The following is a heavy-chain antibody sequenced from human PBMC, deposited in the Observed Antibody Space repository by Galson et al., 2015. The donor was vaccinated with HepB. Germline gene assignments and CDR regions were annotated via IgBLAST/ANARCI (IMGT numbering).Heavy chain of an antibody. V-gene: IGHV3-30*02. Sequence: SLRLSCAASGFTFSSYGMHWVRQAPGKGLEWVAIIWYDGSNKYYADSVKGRFTISRDTSKNTLYLQMNSLRAEDTAVYYCAKERASQSFEIDYWGQGTLVTVSS. J-gene: IGHJ4*02. D-gene: IGHD3-9*01. CDR3: AKERASQSFEIDY. CDR2: IWYDGSNK. CDR1: GFTFSSYG.